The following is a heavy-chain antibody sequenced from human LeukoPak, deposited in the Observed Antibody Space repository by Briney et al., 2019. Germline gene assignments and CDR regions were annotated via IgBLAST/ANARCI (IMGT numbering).Heavy chain of an antibody. CDR3: ARGCRGYSYGHYYYSMDV. D-gene: IGHD5-18*01. CDR2: IYYSGST. V-gene: IGHV4-59*01. CDR1: GGSMSNYY. J-gene: IGHJ6*03. Sequence: SETLSLTCTVSGGSMSNYYWSWIRQPPGKGLEWIGFIYYSGSTNYNPSLKSRITISVDTSKNQFSLRLRSVTAADTAVYYCARGCRGYSYGHYYYSMDVWGKGTTVTISS.